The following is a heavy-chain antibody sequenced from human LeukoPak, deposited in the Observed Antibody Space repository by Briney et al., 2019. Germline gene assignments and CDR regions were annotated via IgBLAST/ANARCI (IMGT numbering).Heavy chain of an antibody. CDR3: ARGSGMSYADYDFWSGYRDYYYMDV. D-gene: IGHD3-3*01. CDR1: GGSFSGYY. J-gene: IGHJ6*03. V-gene: IGHV4-34*01. Sequence: SETLSLTCAVYGGSFSGYYWSWIRQPPGKGLEWVGEINHSGSTNYNPSLKSRVTISVDTSKNQFSLKLSSVTAADTAVYYCARGSGMSYADYDFWSGYRDYYYMDVWGKGTTVTVSS. CDR2: INHSGST.